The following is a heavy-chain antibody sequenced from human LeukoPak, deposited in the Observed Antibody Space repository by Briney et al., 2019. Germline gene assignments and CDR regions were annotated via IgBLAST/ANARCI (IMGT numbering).Heavy chain of an antibody. Sequence: QAGGSLRLSCAASGFTFSSYAMSWVRQAPGKGLEWVSVISGSGGSTYYADSVKGRFTISRDNSKNTVYLQMNTLRAEDTAVYYCAKGGDYGFYTWFDPWGQGTLVTVSS. J-gene: IGHJ5*02. CDR2: ISGSGGST. CDR3: AKGGDYGFYTWFDP. V-gene: IGHV3-23*01. D-gene: IGHD4-17*01. CDR1: GFTFSSYA.